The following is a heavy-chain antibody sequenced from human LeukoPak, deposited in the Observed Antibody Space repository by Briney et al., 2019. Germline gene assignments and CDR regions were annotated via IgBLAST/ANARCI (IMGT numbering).Heavy chain of an antibody. CDR2: INSDESIT. CDR3: ARDLGYSIDY. D-gene: IGHD5-18*01. CDR1: GFTFSSYW. V-gene: IGHV3-74*03. Sequence: GGSLRLSCAASGFTFSSYWIHWVRQAPGKGLVWVSLINSDESITTYADSVKGRFTISRDNAKNTLYLQMNSLRPEDTAAYYCARDLGYSIDYWGQGTLVTVSS. J-gene: IGHJ4*02.